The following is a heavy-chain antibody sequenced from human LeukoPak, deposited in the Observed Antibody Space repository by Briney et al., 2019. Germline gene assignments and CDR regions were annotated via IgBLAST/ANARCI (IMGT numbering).Heavy chain of an antibody. Sequence: GGSLRLSCAVSGFTAGYNYMSWVRQAPGKGLEWVSVIYRGDTYYADSVKGRFTISRDDSKNTVFLQMNRLRADDTAVYFCASYYCSSGTCYFDTWGQGTLVAVSS. CDR3: ASYYCSSGTCYFDT. CDR2: IYRGDT. V-gene: IGHV3-53*01. J-gene: IGHJ4*02. CDR1: GFTAGYNY. D-gene: IGHD2-15*01.